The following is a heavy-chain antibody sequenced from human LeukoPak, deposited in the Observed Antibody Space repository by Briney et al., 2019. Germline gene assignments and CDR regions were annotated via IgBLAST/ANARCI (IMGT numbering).Heavy chain of an antibody. J-gene: IGHJ4*02. Sequence: GGSLRLSCAASGFTFSSYAMSWVRQAPGKGLEWVSTFSGSGGSTYYADSVKGRFTISRDNSKNTLYLQMNSLRAEDTAVYYCAKTGEDYDILTGSLYYFDYWGQGTLVTVSS. V-gene: IGHV3-23*01. CDR2: FSGSGGST. D-gene: IGHD3-9*01. CDR1: GFTFSSYA. CDR3: AKTGEDYDILTGSLYYFDY.